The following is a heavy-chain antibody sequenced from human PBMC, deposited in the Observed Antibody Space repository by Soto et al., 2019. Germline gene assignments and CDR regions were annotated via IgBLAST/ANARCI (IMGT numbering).Heavy chain of an antibody. J-gene: IGHJ6*04. CDR3: ARAGQYCSAGTCDPASMDV. D-gene: IGHD2-15*01. CDR2: IYSGAKT. V-gene: IGHV3-53*04. Sequence: EVQLVESGGGLVQPGGSLRLSCSASGFTVSSSYMNWVRQAPGKGLVWVSTIYSGAKTYYADSVKGRFTISRHNSENTLYLQMNSLRSEDTAVYYCARAGQYCSAGTCDPASMDVWGKGTTVTVSS. CDR1: GFTVSSSY.